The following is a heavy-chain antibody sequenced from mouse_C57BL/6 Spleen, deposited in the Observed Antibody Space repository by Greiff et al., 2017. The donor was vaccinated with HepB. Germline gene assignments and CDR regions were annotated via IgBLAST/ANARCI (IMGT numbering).Heavy chain of an antibody. Sequence: QVQLQHPGAELVKPGASVKLSCKASGYTFTSYWMHWVKQRPGQGLEWIGMIHPNSGSTNYNEKFKSKATLTVDKSSSTAYMQLSSLTSEDSAVYYCARSGRYYAMDYWGQGTSVTVSS. J-gene: IGHJ4*01. CDR1: GYTFTSYW. V-gene: IGHV1-64*01. CDR2: IHPNSGST. CDR3: ARSGRYYAMDY.